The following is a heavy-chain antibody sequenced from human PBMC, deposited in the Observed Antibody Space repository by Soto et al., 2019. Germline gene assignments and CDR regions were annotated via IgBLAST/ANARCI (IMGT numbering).Heavy chain of an antibody. CDR2: ISDDGSNT. CDR1: GFTFSRHT. V-gene: IGHV3-30-3*01. CDR3: ARGGYYVFWSGFNTHLVVFGD. J-gene: IGHJ4*02. D-gene: IGHD3-3*01. Sequence: QVQLVESGGGVVQPGRSLRLSCAASGFTFSRHTMHWVRQAPGKGLEWVAAISDDGSNTYYADSVKGRFTISRDNSKNTLYLQWNSLSSEDTAVHPCARGGYYVFWSGFNTHLVVFGDWGQRRLVTVSS.